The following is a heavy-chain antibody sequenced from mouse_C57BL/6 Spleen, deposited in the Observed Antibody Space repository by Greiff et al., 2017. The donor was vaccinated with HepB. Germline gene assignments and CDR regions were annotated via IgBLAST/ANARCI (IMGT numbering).Heavy chain of an antibody. V-gene: IGHV1-82*01. Sequence: QVQLQQSGPELVKPGASVKISCTASGYAFSSSWMNWVKQRPGKGLEWMGRIYPGDGDTNYKGKFKGKATLTAANSSSTAYMQLSSLTSEDSAVYFCARSRGLYYDYDGGFAYWGQGTLVTVAA. J-gene: IGHJ3*01. CDR2: IYPGDGDT. CDR3: ARSRGLYYDYDGGFAY. CDR1: GYAFSSSW. D-gene: IGHD2-4*01.